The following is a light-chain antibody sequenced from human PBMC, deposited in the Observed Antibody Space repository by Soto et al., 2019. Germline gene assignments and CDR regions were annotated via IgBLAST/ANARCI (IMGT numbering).Light chain of an antibody. V-gene: IGKV2-24*01. J-gene: IGKJ2*01. CDR1: QSLLHSNGTTT. Sequence: MGMTQTPLSSLVTLGRPPSTSSRSIQSLLHSNGTTTLSWLQQRPGQPPRLLIYKISNRFSGVPDRFSGSGAGTDFTLKISRVEAEDVGVYYCMQVTQFPYTFGQGTKLEIK. CDR2: KIS. CDR3: MQVTQFPYT.